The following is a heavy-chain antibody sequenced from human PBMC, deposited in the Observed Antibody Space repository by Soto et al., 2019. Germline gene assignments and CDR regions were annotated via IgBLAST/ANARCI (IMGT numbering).Heavy chain of an antibody. D-gene: IGHD5-18*01. V-gene: IGHV4-4*07. J-gene: IGHJ4*02. CDR2: IYTSGST. Sequence: PSETLSLTCAVSGGSISSYYWSWIRQPAGKGLEWIGRIYTSGSTNYNPSLKSRVTMSVDTSKNQFSLKLSSVTAADTAVYYCARDRPDTAMVYHFYYWGQGTLVTVSS. CDR1: GGSISSYY. CDR3: ARDRPDTAMVYHFYY.